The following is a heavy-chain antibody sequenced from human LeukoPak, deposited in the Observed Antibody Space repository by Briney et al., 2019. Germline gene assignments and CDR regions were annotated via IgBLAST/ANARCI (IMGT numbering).Heavy chain of an antibody. J-gene: IGHJ5*02. D-gene: IGHD6-13*01. CDR2: IYYSGGT. CDR3: ARDDSSSWFGQRNWFDP. Sequence: SETLSLTCTVSGGSISSINYYWGWIRQPPGKGLEWIGSIYYSGGTYYNPSLKSRFTISVDTSKNQFSLKESSVTAADTAVYYCARDDSSSWFGQRNWFDPWGQGTLVTVSS. V-gene: IGHV4-39*07. CDR1: GGSISSINYY.